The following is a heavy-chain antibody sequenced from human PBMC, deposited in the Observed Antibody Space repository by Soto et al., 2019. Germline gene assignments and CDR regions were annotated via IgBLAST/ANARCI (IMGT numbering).Heavy chain of an antibody. Sequence: QVQLVQSGAEVKKPGASVKVSCKASGYTFTSYYMHWVRQAPGQGLEWMGIINPSGGSTSYAQKFHGRVTMTRDTSTSTVYMERSSLRSEDTAVYYCARTLPTRFKPFDYWGQGTLVTVSS. CDR3: ARTLPTRFKPFDY. D-gene: IGHD3-16*01. CDR2: INPSGGST. V-gene: IGHV1-46*03. CDR1: GYTFTSYY. J-gene: IGHJ4*02.